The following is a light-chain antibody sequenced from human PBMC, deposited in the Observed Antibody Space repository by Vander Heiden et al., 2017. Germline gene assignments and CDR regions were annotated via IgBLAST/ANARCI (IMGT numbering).Light chain of an antibody. CDR1: ENILTY. V-gene: IGKV1-39*01. J-gene: IGKJ2*02. Sequence: DIQMTQPPSSLSASVGDRVTIACRASENILTYVNWYQQKSGEVPKLLIYTAFSLQSGVPARFSGSGSGTDFSLTINSLQPEDFATYYCQQSYSVPGTFGQGTKLEIK. CDR3: QQSYSVPGT. CDR2: TAF.